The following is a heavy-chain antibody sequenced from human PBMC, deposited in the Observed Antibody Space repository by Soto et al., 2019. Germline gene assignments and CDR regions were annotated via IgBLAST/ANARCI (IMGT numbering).Heavy chain of an antibody. CDR3: ARSEEDSDYYYYGMDV. J-gene: IGHJ6*02. V-gene: IGHV6-1*01. CDR1: GDSVSSNSVA. CDR2: TYYRSRWYN. D-gene: IGHD2-15*01. Sequence: SQTLSLTCVISGDSVSSNSVAWNWVGQSPSRGLEWLGRTYYRSRWYNDYAVSVRSRIAINPDTSKNHFSLQLNSVTPDDTAVYYCARSEEDSDYYYYGMDVWGQGTTVTVSS.